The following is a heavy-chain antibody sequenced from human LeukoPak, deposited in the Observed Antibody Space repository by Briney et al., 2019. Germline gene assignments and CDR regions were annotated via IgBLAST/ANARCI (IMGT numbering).Heavy chain of an antibody. Sequence: PGGSLRLSCAASGFTFSSYAMSWVRQAPGKGLEWVSAISGSGGSTYYADSVRGRFTISRDNSKNTLYQQMNSLRDEDTAVYYCAKEMGNYYYYYYMDVWGKGTTVTVSS. CDR1: GFTFSSYA. CDR3: AKEMGNYYYYYYMDV. J-gene: IGHJ6*03. V-gene: IGHV3-23*01. D-gene: IGHD5-24*01. CDR2: ISGSGGST.